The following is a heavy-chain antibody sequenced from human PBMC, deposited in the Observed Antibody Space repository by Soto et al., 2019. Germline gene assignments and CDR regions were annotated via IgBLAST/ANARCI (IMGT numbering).Heavy chain of an antibody. CDR2: IIPVFGTT. J-gene: IGHJ4*02. Sequence: QVHVVQSGAEVKKPGSSGKVTCKAFGGTFNSFGINWVRQAPGQGLEWMGGIIPVFGTTKYAQKFRDRVTLVADGSTSTSYMELSSLTSDDTALSYCAIEVWGRGGYYLDSWGQGTLVTVSS. CDR3: AIEVWGRGGYYLDS. CDR1: GGTFNSFG. V-gene: IGHV1-69*01. D-gene: IGHD7-27*01.